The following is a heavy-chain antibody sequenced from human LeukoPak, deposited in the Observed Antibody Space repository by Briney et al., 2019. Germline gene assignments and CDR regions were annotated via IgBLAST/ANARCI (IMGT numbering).Heavy chain of an antibody. V-gene: IGHV3-23*01. Sequence: VGVLRLSCAASGFTFSSYAMSWVRQAPGKGLEWVSAISGSGGSTYYADSVKGRFTISRDNSKNTLYLQMNSLRAEDTAVYYCARRTDIVGFDYWGQGTLVTVSS. CDR2: ISGSGGST. CDR1: GFTFSSYA. J-gene: IGHJ4*02. CDR3: ARRTDIVGFDY. D-gene: IGHD2-15*01.